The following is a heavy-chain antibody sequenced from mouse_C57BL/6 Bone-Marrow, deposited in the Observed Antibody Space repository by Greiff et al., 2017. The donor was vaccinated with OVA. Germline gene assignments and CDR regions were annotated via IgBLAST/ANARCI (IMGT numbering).Heavy chain of an antibody. V-gene: IGHV1-54*01. CDR2: INPGSGGT. CDR1: GYAFTNYL. Sequence: QVQLQQSGAELVRPGTSVKVSCKASGYAFTNYLIEWVKQRPGQGLEWIGVINPGSGGTNYNEKFKGKATLTADKSSSTAYMQLSSLTSEDTAVYFCAILRYGYCDYWGQGTTLTVSS. CDR3: AILRYGYCDY. D-gene: IGHD1-1*01. J-gene: IGHJ2*01.